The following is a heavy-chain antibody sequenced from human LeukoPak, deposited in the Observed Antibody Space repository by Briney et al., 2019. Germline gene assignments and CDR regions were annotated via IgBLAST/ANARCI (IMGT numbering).Heavy chain of an antibody. CDR1: GFTFSKNA. V-gene: IGHV3-7*01. Sequence: GRSLRLSCAASGFTFSKNAMDWVRQAPGKGLQWVANINQDGTEKHYVDSVKGRFTISRDNGKRSLYLQMNSLRVEDTAVYFCASGNYFNSWSQGTLVAVSS. J-gene: IGHJ4*02. CDR3: ASGNYFNS. D-gene: IGHD2-15*01. CDR2: INQDGTEK.